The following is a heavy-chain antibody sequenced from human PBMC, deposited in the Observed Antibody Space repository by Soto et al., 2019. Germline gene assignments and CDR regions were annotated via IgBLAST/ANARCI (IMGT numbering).Heavy chain of an antibody. CDR3: ARTSGYAFDY. CDR2: INSNGGST. D-gene: IGHD5-12*01. V-gene: IGHV3-64*01. Sequence: GGSLRLACAASGFTFSSYAMHWVRQAPGKGLEYVSVINSNGGSTDYANSVKGRFTISRDNSKNTLYLQMGSLRAEDMAVYYCARTSGYAFDYWGRGTLVTVSS. CDR1: GFTFSSYA. J-gene: IGHJ4*02.